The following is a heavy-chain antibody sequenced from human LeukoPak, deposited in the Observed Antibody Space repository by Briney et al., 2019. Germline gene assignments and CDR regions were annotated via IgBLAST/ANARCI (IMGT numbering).Heavy chain of an antibody. D-gene: IGHD6-13*01. CDR1: GFTFSDYT. CDR3: ARAQYSSSSHAFDI. J-gene: IGHJ3*02. Sequence: GGSLRLSCAGSGFTFSDYTMHWVRQGPGKGLEYVSAITANARSKYHADSVRGRFTISRDNAKNSLYLQMNSLRAEDTAVYYCARAQYSSSSHAFDIWGQGTMVTVSS. V-gene: IGHV3-64*02. CDR2: ITANARSK.